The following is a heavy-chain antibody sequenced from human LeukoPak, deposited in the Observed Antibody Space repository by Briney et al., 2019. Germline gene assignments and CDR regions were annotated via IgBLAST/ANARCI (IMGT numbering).Heavy chain of an antibody. V-gene: IGHV4-34*01. CDR2: INHSGST. Sequence: SETLSLTCAVYGGSFSGYYWSWIRQPPGKGLEWIGEINHSGSTNYNPSLKSRVTISVDTSKNQFSLKLSSVTAADTAVYYCARGRYGHYGGSSVLNYFDYWGQGTLVTVSS. D-gene: IGHD4-23*01. J-gene: IGHJ4*02. CDR3: ARGRYGHYGGSSVLNYFDY. CDR1: GGSFSGYY.